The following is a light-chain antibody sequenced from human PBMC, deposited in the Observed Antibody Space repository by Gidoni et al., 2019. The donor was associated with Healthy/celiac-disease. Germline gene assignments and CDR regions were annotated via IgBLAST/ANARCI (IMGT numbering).Light chain of an antibody. CDR1: QSVSSY. V-gene: IGKV3-11*01. Sequence: EIVLTQSPATLSLSPGERATLSCRASQSVSSYLAWYQQKPGQPPRLLIYDASNRATGIPARFSGSGSGTDFTLTISSLEPEDFAVYYCQQRSNWPITFXQXTRLEIK. CDR3: QQRSNWPIT. J-gene: IGKJ5*01. CDR2: DAS.